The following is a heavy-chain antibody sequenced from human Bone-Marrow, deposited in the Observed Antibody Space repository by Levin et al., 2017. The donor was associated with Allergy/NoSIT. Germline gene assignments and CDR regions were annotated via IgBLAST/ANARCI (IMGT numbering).Heavy chain of an antibody. CDR2: IYSSGSP. Sequence: SETLSLTCFVSGASFNSGTHFWSWIRQSPGKGLEWIGYIYSSGSPKYSPSLKSRVTISLDTPKNQFSLRLSSVNAAETATYYCARGGLTVPNWRFDSWGQGSLVTVS. CDR1: GASFNSGTHF. V-gene: IGHV4-61*01. D-gene: IGHD3-3*01. CDR3: ARGGLTVPNWRFDS. J-gene: IGHJ4*02.